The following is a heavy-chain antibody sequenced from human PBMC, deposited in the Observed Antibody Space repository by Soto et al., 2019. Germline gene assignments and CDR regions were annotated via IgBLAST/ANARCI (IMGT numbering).Heavy chain of an antibody. Sequence: QVQLVQSGAEVKKPGASVKVSCKASGYTFTSYGISWVRQAPGQGLEWMGWISAYNGNTNYAQKLQGRVTMTTDTATSTAYMELRSLRSDDTAVYYCARDAEMAVHPSLFDYWGQGTLVTVSS. J-gene: IGHJ4*02. CDR2: ISAYNGNT. D-gene: IGHD1-1*01. CDR1: GYTFTSYG. V-gene: IGHV1-18*01. CDR3: ARDAEMAVHPSLFDY.